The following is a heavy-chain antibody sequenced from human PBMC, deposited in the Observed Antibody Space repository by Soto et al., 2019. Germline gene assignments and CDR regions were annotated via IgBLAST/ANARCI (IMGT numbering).Heavy chain of an antibody. J-gene: IGHJ3*02. D-gene: IGHD2-15*01. CDR2: INPSGGST. CDR1: GYTFTSYY. V-gene: IGHV1-46*03. Sequence: QVQLVQSGAEVKKPGASVKVSCKASGYTFTSYYMHWVRQAPGQGLEWMGIINPSGGSTSYAQKFQGRVTMTRDTSTSTVYMGLSSLRSEDTAVYYCARAYLVVVASAAFDIWGQGTMVTVSS. CDR3: ARAYLVVVASAAFDI.